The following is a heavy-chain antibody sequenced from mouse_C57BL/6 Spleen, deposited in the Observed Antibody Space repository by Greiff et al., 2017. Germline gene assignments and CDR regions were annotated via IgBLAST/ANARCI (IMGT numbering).Heavy chain of an antibody. J-gene: IGHJ4*01. V-gene: IGHV2-6-1*01. CDR1: GFSLTSYG. D-gene: IGHD1-1*01. CDR2: IWSDGST. CDR3: ARHIDYYGSSPYAMDY. Sequence: QVQLKESGPGLVAPSQSLSITCTVSGFSLTSYGVHWVRQPPGKGLEWLVVIWSDGSTTYNSALKSRLSISKDNSKSQVFLKMNSLQTDDTAMYYCARHIDYYGSSPYAMDYWGQGTSVTVSS.